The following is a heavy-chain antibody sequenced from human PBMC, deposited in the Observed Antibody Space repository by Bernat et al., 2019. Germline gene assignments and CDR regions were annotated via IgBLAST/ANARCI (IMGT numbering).Heavy chain of an antibody. J-gene: IGHJ3*02. CDR1: GGSISSSSYY. V-gene: IGHV4-39*01. CDR3: ARRGTEMATNYAFDI. D-gene: IGHD5-24*01. CDR2: IYYSGST. Sequence: QLQLQESGPGLVKPSETLSLTCTVSGGSISSSSYYWGWIRQSPGKGLEWIGSIYYSGSTYYNPSLKSRVTISGDTSKNQFSLKLSSVTAADTAVYYCARRGTEMATNYAFDIWGQGTMVTVSS.